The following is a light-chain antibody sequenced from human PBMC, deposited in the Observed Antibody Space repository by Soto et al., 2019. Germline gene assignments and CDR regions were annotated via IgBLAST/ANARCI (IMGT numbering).Light chain of an antibody. J-gene: IGKJ1*01. CDR2: GAS. CDR3: QQRTSWPPWT. V-gene: IGKV3D-20*02. CDR1: QSVSSSY. Sequence: EIVLTQSPGTLSLSPGERATLSCRASQSVSSSYLAWYQQKPGQAPRLLIYGASSRATGIPDRFSGSGSGTDFTLTISRLEPEDFAVYYCQQRTSWPPWTSGQGTKVDIK.